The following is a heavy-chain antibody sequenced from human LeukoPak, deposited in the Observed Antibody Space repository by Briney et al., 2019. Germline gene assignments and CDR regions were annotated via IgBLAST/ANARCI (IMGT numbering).Heavy chain of an antibody. D-gene: IGHD2-2*01. CDR2: INPNSGGT. CDR1: GYTFTGYY. V-gene: IGHV1-2*02. CDR3: ARSTYCSSTSCHGADYYYYYMDV. J-gene: IGHJ6*03. Sequence: ASVKVSCKASGYTFTGYYMHWVRQAPGQGLERMGWINPNSGGTNYAQKFQGRVTMTRDTSISTAYMELSRLRSDDTAVYYCARSTYCSSTSCHGADYYYYYMDVWGKGTTVTVSS.